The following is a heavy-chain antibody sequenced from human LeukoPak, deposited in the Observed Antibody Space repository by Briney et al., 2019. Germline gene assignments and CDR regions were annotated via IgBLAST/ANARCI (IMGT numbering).Heavy chain of an antibody. Sequence: GGSLRLSCAASGFTFNDYYMCWIRQAPGKGLEWVSYISRSGTTIYYADSVKGRFTISRDNAKNSLFLQMNSLRAEDAAVYYCARDRIYYGSGSRFDYWGQGTLVTVSS. D-gene: IGHD3-10*01. V-gene: IGHV3-11*04. CDR3: ARDRIYYGSGSRFDY. J-gene: IGHJ4*02. CDR2: ISRSGTTI. CDR1: GFTFNDYY.